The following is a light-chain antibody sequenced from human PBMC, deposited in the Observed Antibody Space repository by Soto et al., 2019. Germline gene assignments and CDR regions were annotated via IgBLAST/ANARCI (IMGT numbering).Light chain of an antibody. Sequence: EIVLTQSPGTLSLSPGERATLSCRASQSVSSSYLAWYQQKPGQAPRLLIYGASSRATGIPDRFSGSGSGTDFTLTISRLEPEDFATYYCQQLFDSPITFGQGTRLEI. V-gene: IGKV3-20*01. CDR3: QQLFDSPIT. J-gene: IGKJ5*01. CDR1: QSVSSSY. CDR2: GAS.